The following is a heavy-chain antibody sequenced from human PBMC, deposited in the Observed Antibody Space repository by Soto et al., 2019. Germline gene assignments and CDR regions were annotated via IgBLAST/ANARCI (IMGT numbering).Heavy chain of an antibody. CDR2: IHYGVTT. J-gene: IGHJ4*02. CDR3: AKSIVRGWSF. Sequence: SVTLSLPCTVSGASISRPTNFWCWVRQAPGKGLEWIGSIHYGVTTFYNPSLVRPLTLSVDTSKYQFSLNLNSMTAADTAGYCCAKSIVRGWSFCGEGILDTV. D-gene: IGHD3-10*01. CDR1: GASISRPTNF. V-gene: IGHV4-39*07.